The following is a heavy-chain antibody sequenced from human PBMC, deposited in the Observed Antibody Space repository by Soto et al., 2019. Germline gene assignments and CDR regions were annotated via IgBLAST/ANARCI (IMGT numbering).Heavy chain of an antibody. D-gene: IGHD3-10*01. J-gene: IGHJ4*02. V-gene: IGHV3-49*04. CDR2: IRGKAYSGTT. Sequence: GGSLRLSCTTSGFTFGGYAMSWVRQAPGKGLEWVGFIRGKAYSGTTEYAASVRGRFTIPRDDSKSIAYLQRNSLESEDTAVYYCGRGGSSGEVYAAYVDYWGQGTLVTVSS. CDR1: GFTFGGYA. CDR3: GRGGSSGEVYAAYVDY.